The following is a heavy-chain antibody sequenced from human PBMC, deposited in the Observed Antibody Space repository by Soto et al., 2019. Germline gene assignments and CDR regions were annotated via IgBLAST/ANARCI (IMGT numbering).Heavy chain of an antibody. CDR1: GFSLSDYA. CDR3: ARGNYYGAGGYYRNKYYFDY. J-gene: IGHJ4*02. Sequence: GGSLRLSCVASGFSLSDYAVNWVRQAPGKGLEWVSFISSDSRTIYYADSVEGRFTVSRDNARNSVYLQMNSLRDEDAAVYYCARGNYYGAGGYYRNKYYFDYWGQGTLGTVSS. D-gene: IGHD3-10*01. V-gene: IGHV3-48*02. CDR2: ISSDSRTI.